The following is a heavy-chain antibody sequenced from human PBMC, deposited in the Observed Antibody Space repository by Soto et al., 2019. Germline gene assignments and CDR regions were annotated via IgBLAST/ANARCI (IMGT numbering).Heavy chain of an antibody. CDR3: AADATAWQQMVPSDY. CDR1: GFTFTSSA. D-gene: IGHD2-8*01. Sequence: GASVKVSCKXSGFTFTSSAFQWVRQARGQRLEWIGWIAVGSGYTNYAQRFQDRVTLTRDMSTATTYMELSRLTSEDTAIYYCAADATAWQQMVPSDYWGQGTLVTVSS. CDR2: IAVGSGYT. J-gene: IGHJ4*02. V-gene: IGHV1-58*01.